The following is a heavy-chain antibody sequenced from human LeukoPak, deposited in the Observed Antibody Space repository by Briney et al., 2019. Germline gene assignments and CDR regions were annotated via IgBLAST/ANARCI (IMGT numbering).Heavy chain of an antibody. CDR2: ISGSGNSP. Sequence: PGGSLRLSCAASGFTFRSYAMNWVRQAPGRGLEWVSSISGSGNSPYYADFPKGRFTISRDNSKSTLYLQMNSLRAEDTAVYYCASGREGYNTGFGYWGQGTLLTVSS. CDR3: ASGREGYNTGFGY. CDR1: GFTFRSYA. D-gene: IGHD5-24*01. V-gene: IGHV3-23*01. J-gene: IGHJ4*02.